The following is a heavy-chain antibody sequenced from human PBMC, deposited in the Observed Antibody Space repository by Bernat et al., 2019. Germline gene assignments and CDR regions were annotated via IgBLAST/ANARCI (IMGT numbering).Heavy chain of an antibody. Sequence: VQLVESGGGVVQPGRSLRLSCAASGFTFSSYAMHWVRQAPGKGLEWVAVISYDGSNKYYADSVKGRFTISRDNSKNTLYLQMNSLRAEDTAVYYCARDAGYYFDYWGQGTLVTVSS. CDR3: ARDAGYYFDY. J-gene: IGHJ4*02. CDR1: GFTFSSYA. V-gene: IGHV3-30*01. CDR2: ISYDGSNK.